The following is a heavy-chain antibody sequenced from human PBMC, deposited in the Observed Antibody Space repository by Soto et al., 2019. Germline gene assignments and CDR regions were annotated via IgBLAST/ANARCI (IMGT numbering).Heavy chain of an antibody. D-gene: IGHD6-19*01. Sequence: QVQLVESGGGVVQPGRSLRLSCAASGFNFSSYVMHWVRQAPGKGLEWVAVIWYDGGNKYYADSVKGRFTISRDNSKNTLYMQMNSLRAEDTAVYYCARDGQWLPRDGLRSSYYFDYWVQGTLVTVSS. CDR1: GFNFSSYV. CDR3: ARDGQWLPRDGLRSSYYFDY. V-gene: IGHV3-33*01. CDR2: IWYDGGNK. J-gene: IGHJ4*02.